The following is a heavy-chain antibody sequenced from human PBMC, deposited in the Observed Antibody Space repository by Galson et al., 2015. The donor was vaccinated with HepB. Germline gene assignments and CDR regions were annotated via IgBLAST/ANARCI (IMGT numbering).Heavy chain of an antibody. CDR1: GGTFSSYA. Sequence: SVKVSCKASGGTFSSYAISWVRQAPGQGLEWMGRIIPILGIANYAQKFQGRVTITADKSTSTAYMELSSLRSEDTAVYYCARDRIAAAAVDLYGMDVWGQGTTVTVAS. CDR2: IIPILGIA. J-gene: IGHJ6*02. CDR3: ARDRIAAAAVDLYGMDV. D-gene: IGHD6-13*01. V-gene: IGHV1-69*04.